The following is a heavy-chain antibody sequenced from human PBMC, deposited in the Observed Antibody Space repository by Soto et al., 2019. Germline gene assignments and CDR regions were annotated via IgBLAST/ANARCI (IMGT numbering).Heavy chain of an antibody. CDR3: ARGKEAVAGTFDY. V-gene: IGHV4-4*02. CDR2: IYHSGST. CDR1: GGSISSSIW. D-gene: IGHD6-19*01. Sequence: VQLQESGPGLVKPSGTLSLTCAVSGGSISSSIWWICVRQPPGRRLEWIGEIYHSGSTTYKPSLKSRVTISVDKSKNQFSLKLSSVTAADTAVYYCARGKEAVAGTFDYWGQGTLVTVSS. J-gene: IGHJ4*02.